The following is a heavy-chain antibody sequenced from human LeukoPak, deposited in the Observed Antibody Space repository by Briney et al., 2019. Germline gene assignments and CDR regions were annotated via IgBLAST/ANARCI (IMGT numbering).Heavy chain of an antibody. J-gene: IGHJ3*02. CDR2: TYYRSKWYN. CDR3: ARQESSSLDAFDI. V-gene: IGHV6-1*01. D-gene: IGHD6-13*01. Sequence: SQTLSLTCAISGDSVSSNSAAWNRIRQSPSRGLEWLGRTYYRSKWYNDYAVSVKSRITINPDTSKNQFSLQLNSVTPEDTAVYYCARQESSSLDAFDIWGQGTMVTVSS. CDR1: GDSVSSNSAA.